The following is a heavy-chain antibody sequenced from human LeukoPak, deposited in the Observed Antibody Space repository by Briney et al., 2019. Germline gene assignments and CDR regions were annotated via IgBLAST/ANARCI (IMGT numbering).Heavy chain of an antibody. CDR1: GDSISNHY. CDR3: VRIELPDVRGACDI. J-gene: IGHJ3*02. CDR2: IHTSGST. D-gene: IGHD3-10*02. V-gene: IGHV4-4*07. Sequence: PSETLSLTCTVSGDSISNHYWGWVRQPAGKGLEWIGRIHTSGSTNYNPSLKSRVTLSVDTAKNQFSLKLTSVTAADTAVYSCVRIELPDVRGACDIWGRGTMVTVS.